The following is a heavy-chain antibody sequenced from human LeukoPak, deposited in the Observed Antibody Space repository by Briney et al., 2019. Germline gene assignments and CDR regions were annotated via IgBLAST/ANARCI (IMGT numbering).Heavy chain of an antibody. CDR1: GFTFSIYS. J-gene: IGHJ4*02. V-gene: IGHV3-48*01. CDR3: ARLDSSSWGMGDY. CDR2: ISSSSSTI. Sequence: GGSLRLSCAASGFTFSIYSMNWVRQAPGKGLEWVSYISSSSSTIYYADSVKGRFTISRDNAKNSLYLQMNSLRAEDTAVYYCARLDSSSWGMGDYWGQGTLVTVSS. D-gene: IGHD6-6*01.